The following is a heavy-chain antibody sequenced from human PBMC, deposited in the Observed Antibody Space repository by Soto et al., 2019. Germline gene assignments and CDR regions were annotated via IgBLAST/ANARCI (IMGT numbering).Heavy chain of an antibody. V-gene: IGHV3-23*01. CDR3: AKVAAGTVDY. D-gene: IGHD6-13*01. CDR2: ISYSGHNT. J-gene: IGHJ4*02. Sequence: EVQLLESGGGLVQPGGSLRLSCAASGFPFSSYTMSWVRQAPGQALECVSSISYSGHNTYYADSVQGRFTIARDNSKDTLSLQMRSLRAEDTAIYFCAKVAAGTVDYWGQGTLVTVSS. CDR1: GFPFSSYT.